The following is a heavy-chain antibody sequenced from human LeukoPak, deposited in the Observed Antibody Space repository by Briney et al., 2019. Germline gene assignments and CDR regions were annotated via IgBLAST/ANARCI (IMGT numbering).Heavy chain of an antibody. J-gene: IGHJ4*02. CDR2: ISGSGGST. Sequence: AGGSLRLSCAASGFTFSSYGMSWVRQAPGKGLEWVSAISGSGGSTYYADSVKGRFTISRDNSKNTLYLQMDSLRAEDTAVYYCAKDLRDSSGWYEIDYWGQGTLVTVSS. D-gene: IGHD6-19*01. V-gene: IGHV3-23*01. CDR3: AKDLRDSSGWYEIDY. CDR1: GFTFSSYG.